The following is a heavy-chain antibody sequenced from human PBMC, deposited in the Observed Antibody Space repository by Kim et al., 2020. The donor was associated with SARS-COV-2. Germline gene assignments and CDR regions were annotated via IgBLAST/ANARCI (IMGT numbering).Heavy chain of an antibody. CDR2: INTNTGNT. V-gene: IGHV7-4-1*02. CDR3: ARGDLSQRTEITVAG. Sequence: ASVKVSCKASGYTITTYPMHWVRQAPGQGLEWIGWINTNTGNTMYAQGFTGRFVFSLDTSVSTTYLQISSLKAEDTAVYYCARGDLSQRTEITVAGWGQGTLVTVSS. D-gene: IGHD1-1*01. J-gene: IGHJ4*02. CDR1: GYTITTYP.